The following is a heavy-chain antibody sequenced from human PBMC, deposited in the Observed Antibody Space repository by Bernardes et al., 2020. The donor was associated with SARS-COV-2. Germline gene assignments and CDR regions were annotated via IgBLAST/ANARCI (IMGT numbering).Heavy chain of an antibody. CDR2: MSHDGRIK. Sequence: VEALILSCTASDSTLNSPGGHWVRQAPAQGLEWVAGMSHDGRIKYYSDSVRGRFTISRDTFKNMLFLEMDSLRPEDTAIYYCAKALYVETPLDSWGQGTLVTVSS. CDR1: DSTLNSPG. V-gene: IGHV3-30*18. CDR3: AKALYVETPLDS. J-gene: IGHJ4*02. D-gene: IGHD3-10*02.